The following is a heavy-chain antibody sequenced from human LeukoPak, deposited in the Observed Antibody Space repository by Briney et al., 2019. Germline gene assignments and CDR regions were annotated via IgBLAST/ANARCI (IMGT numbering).Heavy chain of an antibody. CDR1: GGTFSSYA. V-gene: IGHV1-69*05. CDR3: ARDAAYCGGDCYSDAFDI. J-gene: IGHJ3*02. CDR2: IIPIFGTA. Sequence: GASVKVSCMASGGTFSSYAISWVRQAPGQGLEWMGRIIPIFGTANYAQKFQGRVTITTDESTSTAYMELSSLRSEDTAVYYCARDAAYCGGDCYSDAFDIWGQGTMVTVSS. D-gene: IGHD2-21*02.